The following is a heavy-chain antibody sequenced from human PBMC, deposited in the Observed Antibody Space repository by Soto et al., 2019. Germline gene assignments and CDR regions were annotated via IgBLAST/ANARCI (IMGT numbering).Heavy chain of an antibody. Sequence: EVQLVESGGGLVQPGRSPRLSCAASGFTFDDYAMHWVRQAPGKGLEWVSGISWNSGKIGYADSVKGRFTISRDNANNSLYLQMNSLRPEDTAFYYCAKEIVGAINYWGQGTLVTVSS. CDR2: ISWNSGKI. CDR1: GFTFDDYA. D-gene: IGHD1-26*01. V-gene: IGHV3-9*01. J-gene: IGHJ4*02. CDR3: AKEIVGAINY.